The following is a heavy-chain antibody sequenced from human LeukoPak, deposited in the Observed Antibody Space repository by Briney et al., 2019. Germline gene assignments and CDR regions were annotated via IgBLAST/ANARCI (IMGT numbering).Heavy chain of an antibody. CDR1: GASITSGGYY. J-gene: IGHJ5*02. V-gene: IGHV4-31*03. CDR3: ATKPGYCSGGSCYSQNGNWFDP. D-gene: IGHD2-15*01. CDR2: LYYTGSS. Sequence: PSQTLSLTCTVSGASITSGGYYWIWLRQPPQRGLEWIGYLYYTGSSFYNPSLKSRVTISVDTSENLFSLNLNSVTAADTAVYYCATKPGYCSGGSCYSQNGNWFDPWGQGTLVTVSS.